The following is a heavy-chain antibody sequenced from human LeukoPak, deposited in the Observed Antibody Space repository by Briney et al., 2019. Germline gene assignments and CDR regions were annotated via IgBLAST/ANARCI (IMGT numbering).Heavy chain of an antibody. CDR3: ARQRKPGSYPKLWFDP. V-gene: IGHV4-59*08. Sequence: SETLSLTCTVSGGSISSYYWSWIRQPPGKGLEWIGYIYYSGSTNYNPSLTSRVTISVDTSKNQFSLKLCSVTAAGTAAFYCARQRKPGSYPKLWFDPCGQGTLVTVSS. CDR2: IYYSGST. CDR1: GGSISSYY. J-gene: IGHJ5*02. D-gene: IGHD3-10*01.